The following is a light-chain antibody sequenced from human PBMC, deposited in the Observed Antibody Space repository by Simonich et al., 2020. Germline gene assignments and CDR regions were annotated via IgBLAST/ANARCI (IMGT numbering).Light chain of an antibody. CDR1: SSDVGSYNR. J-gene: IGLJ3*02. V-gene: IGLV2-8*01. CDR2: EVS. CDR3: SSYAGGNNLV. Sequence: QSALTQPASVSGSPGQSITISCTGTSSDVGSYNRVSWYQQPPGTAPKLMIYEVSKRPSGVPDRFSGSKSGNTASLTVSGLQAEDEADYYCSSYAGGNNLVFGGGTKLTVL.